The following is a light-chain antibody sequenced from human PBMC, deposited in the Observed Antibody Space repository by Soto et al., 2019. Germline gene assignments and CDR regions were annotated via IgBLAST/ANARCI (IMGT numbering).Light chain of an antibody. CDR1: SSDIGSYNL. CDR2: EGS. CDR3: CSFAGSSSYV. J-gene: IGLJ1*01. V-gene: IGLV2-23*01. Sequence: QSALTQPASVSGSAEQSITISCTGSSSDIGSYNLVSWYLQLPGKAPRLMIYEGSKRPSGVSNRFSGSKSGNTASLTISGLQAEDEADYYCCSFAGSSSYVFGTGTKVTVL.